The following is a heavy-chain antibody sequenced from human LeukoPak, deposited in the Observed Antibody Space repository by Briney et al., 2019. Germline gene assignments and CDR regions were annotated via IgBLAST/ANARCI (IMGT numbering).Heavy chain of an antibody. J-gene: IGHJ4*02. D-gene: IGHD1-1*01. CDR1: GFTFNNAW. CDR3: ATSGTTTTRFMDY. V-gene: IGHV3-15*01. CDR2: IKSRSDGGAT. Sequence: NSGGSLRLSCTASGFTFNNAWMSWVRQAPGKGLEWVGRIKSRSDGGATDYSAPVTGRFTISRDDSRNTLYLEMNSLKTEDTAVYFCATSGTTTTRFMDYWGQGTLVSVSS.